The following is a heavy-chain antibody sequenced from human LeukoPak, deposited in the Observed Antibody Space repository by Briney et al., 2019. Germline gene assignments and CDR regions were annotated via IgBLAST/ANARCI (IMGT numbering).Heavy chain of an antibody. CDR2: ISAYNGNT. CDR3: ARVKYCSGGSCYGTLDY. CDR1: GYTFTSYG. D-gene: IGHD2-15*01. Sequence: GASVKVSCKASGYTFTSYGMSWVRQAPGQGLEWMGWISAYNGNTNYAQKLQGRVTMTTDTSTSTAYMELRSLRSDDTAVYYCARVKYCSGGSCYGTLDYWGQGTLVTVSS. V-gene: IGHV1-18*01. J-gene: IGHJ4*02.